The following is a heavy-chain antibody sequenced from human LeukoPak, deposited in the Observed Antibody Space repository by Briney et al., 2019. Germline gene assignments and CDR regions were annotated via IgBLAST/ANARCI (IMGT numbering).Heavy chain of an antibody. CDR2: IYYSGST. V-gene: IGHV4-59*01. D-gene: IGHD3-22*01. Sequence: SETLSLTCTVSGGSISSSYWSWIRQPPGKGLEWIGYIYYSGSTNYNPSLKSRVTISVDTSKNQFSLKLSSVTAADTAVYYCARAKGYYYDSSPAGYFDYWGHGTLVTVSS. CDR1: GGSISSSY. J-gene: IGHJ4*01. CDR3: ARAKGYYYDSSPAGYFDY.